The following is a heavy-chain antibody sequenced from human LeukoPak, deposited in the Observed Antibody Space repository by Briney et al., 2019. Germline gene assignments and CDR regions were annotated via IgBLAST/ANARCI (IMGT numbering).Heavy chain of an antibody. Sequence: PAGGSLRLSCAASGFTFSSYSMNWVRQAPGKGLEWVSAISGSGGSTYYADSVKGRFTISRDNSKNTLYLQMNSLRAEDTAVYYCAKDQSFYGDFPGGYDYWGQGTLVTVSS. CDR2: ISGSGGST. D-gene: IGHD4-17*01. J-gene: IGHJ4*02. CDR1: GFTFSSYS. CDR3: AKDQSFYGDFPGGYDY. V-gene: IGHV3-23*01.